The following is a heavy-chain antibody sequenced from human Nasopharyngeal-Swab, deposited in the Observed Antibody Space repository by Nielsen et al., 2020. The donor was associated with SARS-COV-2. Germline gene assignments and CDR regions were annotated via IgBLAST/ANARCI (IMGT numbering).Heavy chain of an antibody. Sequence: GESLKISCEASGFDFGSHAMSWVRQAPGKGLEWVSSISGSGDTTYYADSVRGRFPISRDNSRKTLDLQMTSLRVEDTAVYYCAKGAYFMLITDVMGQGTTVTVSS. CDR1: GFDFGSHA. CDR2: ISGSGDTT. D-gene: IGHD3-16*01. J-gene: IGHJ6*02. CDR3: AKGAYFMLITDV. V-gene: IGHV3-23*01.